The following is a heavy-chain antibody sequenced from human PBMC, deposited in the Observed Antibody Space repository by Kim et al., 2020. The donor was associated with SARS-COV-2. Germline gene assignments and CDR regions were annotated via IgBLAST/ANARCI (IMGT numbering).Heavy chain of an antibody. CDR3: AGSGLKYSSGWYYFDY. CDR1: GFTFSSYG. CDR2: IWYDGSNK. V-gene: IGHV3-33*01. Sequence: GGSLRLSCAASGFTFSSYGMHWVRQAPGKGLEWVAVIWYDGSNKYYADSVKGRFTISRDNSKNTLYLQMNSLRAEDTAVYYCAGSGLKYSSGWYYFDYWGQGTLVTVSS. J-gene: IGHJ4*02. D-gene: IGHD6-19*01.